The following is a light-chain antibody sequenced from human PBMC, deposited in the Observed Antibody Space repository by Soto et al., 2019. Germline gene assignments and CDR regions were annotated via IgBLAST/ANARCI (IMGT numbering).Light chain of an antibody. CDR2: EVS. CDR3: CSYAGSSTFYV. J-gene: IGLJ1*01. V-gene: IGLV2-23*02. Sequence: QSALTQPASVYGSAGQSITISCTGTSSDVGSYNLVSWYQQHPGKVPKRMIFEVSKRPSGVSNRFSGSKSGDTASLTISGLQAEDEADYYCCSYAGSSTFYVFGTGTKLTVL. CDR1: SSDVGSYNL.